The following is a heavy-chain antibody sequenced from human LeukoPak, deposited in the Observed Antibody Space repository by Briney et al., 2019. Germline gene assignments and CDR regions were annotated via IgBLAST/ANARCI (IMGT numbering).Heavy chain of an antibody. CDR3: AREHYGDSSHFDY. CDR1: GFTFSSYS. D-gene: IGHD4-17*01. CDR2: ISSSSSYV. Sequence: PGGSLRLSCAASGFTFSSYSMNWVRQAPGKGLEWVSSISSSSSYVYYADSVKGRFTISRDNAKNSLYLQMNSLRAEDTAVYYCAREHYGDSSHFDYWGQGTLVTVSS. V-gene: IGHV3-21*01. J-gene: IGHJ4*02.